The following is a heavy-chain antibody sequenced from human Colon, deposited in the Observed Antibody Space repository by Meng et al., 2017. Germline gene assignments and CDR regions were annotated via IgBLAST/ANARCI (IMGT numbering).Heavy chain of an antibody. D-gene: IGHD3-10*01. CDR2: IHYSGNT. CDR3: ARRRSNYFGSGSYEDY. CDR1: GCSISSGGYY. J-gene: IGHJ4*02. V-gene: IGHV4-31*03. Sequence: QVQLQESGPGLVKPSQTLSLTCTVTGCSISSGGYYCSWIRQHPGKGLEWIGYIHYSGNTYYNPSLKSRVTISVDTSKNQFSLNLSSVTAADTAVYYCARRRSNYFGSGSYEDYWGQGTLVTVSS.